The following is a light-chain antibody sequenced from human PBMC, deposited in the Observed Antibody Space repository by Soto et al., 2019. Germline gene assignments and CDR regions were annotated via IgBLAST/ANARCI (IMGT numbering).Light chain of an antibody. CDR3: QHYNNWPPEYT. CDR1: QSVDSD. Sequence: EIVMTQSPATLSVSPGGRVTLSCRASQSVDSDLAWYQQKPGQAPRLLIFAASAGATGIPARFSGSGSGTEFTLTISILQSEDFALYYCQHYNNWPPEYTFGQGTKLEIK. CDR2: AAS. V-gene: IGKV3-15*01. J-gene: IGKJ2*01.